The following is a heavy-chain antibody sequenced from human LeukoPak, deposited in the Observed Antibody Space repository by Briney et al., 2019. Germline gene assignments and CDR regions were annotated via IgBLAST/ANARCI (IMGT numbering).Heavy chain of an antibody. Sequence: SETLSLTCIVSGASISTCHWSWIRQSAEKGLEWIGRAHSDGTTNYNPSIQSRVTMSIDTSKNQLSLKLTSVTAADAAVYYCARDGLYTYGYSYFDYWGQGTLVTVSS. J-gene: IGHJ4*02. CDR2: AHSDGTT. V-gene: IGHV4-4*07. CDR3: ARDGLYTYGYSYFDY. D-gene: IGHD5-18*01. CDR1: GASISTCH.